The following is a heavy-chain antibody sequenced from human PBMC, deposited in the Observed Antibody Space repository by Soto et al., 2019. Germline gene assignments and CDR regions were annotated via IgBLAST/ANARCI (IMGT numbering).Heavy chain of an antibody. Sequence: SETLSLTCTVSGGSISSYYWSWIRQPPGKGLEWIGYIYYSGSTNYNPSLQSRVTISVDTSKSQFSLRLSSVTAADTAVYYCARDGVGDYGGNSGGFDYWGQGTLVTVSS. CDR3: ARDGVGDYGGNSGGFDY. D-gene: IGHD4-17*01. V-gene: IGHV4-59*12. CDR2: IYYSGST. CDR1: GGSISSYY. J-gene: IGHJ4*02.